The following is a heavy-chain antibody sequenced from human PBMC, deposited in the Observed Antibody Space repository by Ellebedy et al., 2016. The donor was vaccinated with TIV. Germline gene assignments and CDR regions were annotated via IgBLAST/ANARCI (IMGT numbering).Heavy chain of an antibody. Sequence: MPSETLSLTCTVSGGSISSYYWSWIRQPPGKGLEWIGYIYYSGSTHYNPSLKSRVTISVDTSKNQFSLKLSSVTAADTAVYYCARMFTMIDAFDIWGQGTMVTVSS. CDR1: GGSISSYY. V-gene: IGHV4-59*01. CDR3: ARMFTMIDAFDI. J-gene: IGHJ3*02. CDR2: IYYSGST. D-gene: IGHD3-22*01.